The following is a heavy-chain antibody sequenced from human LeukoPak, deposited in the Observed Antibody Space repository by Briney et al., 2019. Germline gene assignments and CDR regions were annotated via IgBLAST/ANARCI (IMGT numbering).Heavy chain of an antibody. CDR2: ITSGSSYI. V-gene: IGHV3-21*01. D-gene: IGHD2-2*01. CDR3: AKDEGVPAGGPPFDY. CDR1: GFTFSSYN. J-gene: IGHJ4*02. Sequence: GGSLRLSCAASGFTFSSYNMNWVRQAPGKGLECVSSITSGSSYIYYADSVKGRFTISRDNSKNTLYLQMNSLRAEDTAAYYCAKDEGVPAGGPPFDYWGQGTLVTVSS.